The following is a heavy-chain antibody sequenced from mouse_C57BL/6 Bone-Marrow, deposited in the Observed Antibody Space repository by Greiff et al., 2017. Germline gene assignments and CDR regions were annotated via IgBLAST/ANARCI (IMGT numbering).Heavy chain of an antibody. V-gene: IGHV1-69*01. Sequence: QVQLQQPGAELVMPGASVKLSCKASGYTFTSYWMHWVKQRPGQGLEWIGEIDPSDSYTNYNQKFKGKSTLTVDKSSSTAYMQLSSLISEDSAVYYCARGLGFAYWGQGTLVTVSA. J-gene: IGHJ3*01. CDR1: GYTFTSYW. D-gene: IGHD3-3*01. CDR3: ARGLGFAY. CDR2: IDPSDSYT.